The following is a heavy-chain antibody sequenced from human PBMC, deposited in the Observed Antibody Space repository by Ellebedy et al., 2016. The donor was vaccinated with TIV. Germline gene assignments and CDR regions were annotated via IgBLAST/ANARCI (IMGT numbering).Heavy chain of an antibody. Sequence: GGSLRLSXAASGFTFSSYSMNWVRQAPGKGLEWVAVISYDGSNKYYADSVKGRFTISRDNSKNTLYLQMNSLRAEDTAVYYCAKDHYSSGWYATPDFDYWGQGTLVTVSS. CDR3: AKDHYSSGWYATPDFDY. CDR1: GFTFSSYS. CDR2: ISYDGSNK. J-gene: IGHJ4*02. D-gene: IGHD6-19*01. V-gene: IGHV3-30*18.